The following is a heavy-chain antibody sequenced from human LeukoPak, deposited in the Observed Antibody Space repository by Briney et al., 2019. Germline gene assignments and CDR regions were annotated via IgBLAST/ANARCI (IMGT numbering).Heavy chain of an antibody. CDR2: INWNGGST. V-gene: IGHV3-20*04. CDR3: ARNFGGGDSSGPYS. D-gene: IGHD3-22*01. CDR1: GFTFNDYG. J-gene: IGHJ4*02. Sequence: GGSLRLSCAAAGFTFNDYGMSWVRQAPRKGLEWVSGINWNGGSTGYADSVKGRFTISRDNAKNSLYLQMNSLRAEDTALYYCARNFGGGDSSGPYSWGQGTQVTVSS.